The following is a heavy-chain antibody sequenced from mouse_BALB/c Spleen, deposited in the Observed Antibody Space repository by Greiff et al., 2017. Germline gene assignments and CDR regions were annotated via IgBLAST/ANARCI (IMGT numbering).Heavy chain of an antibody. D-gene: IGHD1-1*01. V-gene: IGHV1-87*01. J-gene: IGHJ2*01. Sequence: QVQLQQSGAELARPGASVKLSCKASGYTFTSYWMQWVKQRPGQGLEWIGAIYPGDGDTRYTQKFKGKATLTADKSSSTAYMQLSSLASEDSAVYYCARTHYYGSSYFDYWGQGTTLTVSS. CDR1: GYTFTSYW. CDR2: IYPGDGDT. CDR3: ARTHYYGSSYFDY.